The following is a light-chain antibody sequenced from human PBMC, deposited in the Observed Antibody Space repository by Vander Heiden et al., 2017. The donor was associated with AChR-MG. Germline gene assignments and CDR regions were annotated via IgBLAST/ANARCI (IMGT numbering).Light chain of an antibody. CDR1: QSISSW. Sequence: DIQMTRSPSTLSASVGDRVTSACRASQSISSWLAWYQQKPGKAPKLLIYKASSLESGVPSRFSGSGSGTEFTLTISSLQPDDFATYYCQQENSYPYTFGQRTKLDIK. CDR2: KAS. V-gene: IGKV1-5*03. J-gene: IGKJ2*01. CDR3: QQENSYPYT.